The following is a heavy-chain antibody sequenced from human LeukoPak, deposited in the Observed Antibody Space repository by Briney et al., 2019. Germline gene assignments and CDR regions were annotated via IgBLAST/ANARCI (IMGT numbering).Heavy chain of an antibody. CDR3: AKDLTGYSYGYLGY. V-gene: IGHV3-30*18. CDR2: KSYDGSNK. CDR1: GFTFSSYG. D-gene: IGHD5-18*01. Sequence: GRSLRLSCAASGFTFSSYGMHWVRQAPGKGLEWVAVKSYDGSNKYYADSVKGRFTISRDNSKNTLYLQMNSLRAEDTAVYYCAKDLTGYSYGYLGYWGQGTLVTVSS. J-gene: IGHJ4*02.